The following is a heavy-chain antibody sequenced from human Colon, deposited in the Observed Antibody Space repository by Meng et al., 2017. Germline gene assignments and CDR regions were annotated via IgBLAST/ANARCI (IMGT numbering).Heavy chain of an antibody. J-gene: IGHJ6*02. D-gene: IGHD5-24*01. CDR3: ARVSRVYYGMDV. CDR1: GFTFSTHS. CDR2: INKYI. Sequence: GESLKISCAASGFTFSTHSMTWVRQAPGKGLEWVSAINKYIIYADSVKDRFTTSRDNARNSLFLQMNSLRAEDTAVYYCARVSRVYYGMDVWGQGTTVTVSS. V-gene: IGHV3-21*01.